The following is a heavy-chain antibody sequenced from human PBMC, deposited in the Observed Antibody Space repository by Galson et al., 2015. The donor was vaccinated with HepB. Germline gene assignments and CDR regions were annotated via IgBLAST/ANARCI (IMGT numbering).Heavy chain of an antibody. CDR2: IDPSDSYT. CDR3: ASRHSYFRSGTLYNVPDY. J-gene: IGHJ4*02. D-gene: IGHD3-10*01. Sequence: QSGAEVKKPGESLRISCKGSGYTFTAFWITWVRQIPGKGLEWMGRIDPSDSYTDYSPSFQGHVTISADKSITTAYLQWSSLKASDTAMYYCASRHSYFRSGTLYNVPDYWVQGTLVTVSS. CDR1: GYTFTAFW. V-gene: IGHV5-10-1*01.